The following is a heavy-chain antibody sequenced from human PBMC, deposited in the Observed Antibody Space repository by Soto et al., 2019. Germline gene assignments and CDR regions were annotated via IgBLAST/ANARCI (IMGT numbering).Heavy chain of an antibody. CDR3: TRSPVVRGVIWFAP. J-gene: IGHJ5*02. CDR1: GFTFSSFS. V-gene: IGHV3-21*06. D-gene: IGHD3-10*02. Sequence: EVQLVESGGGLVKPGGSLRLSCAASGFTFSSFSMNWVRQAPGKGLEWVSSISSSHSYISYADSVKGRFTISRDNAKNSLYLQMNGLRVDDTAVYYCTRSPVVRGVIWFAPWGQGTLVTVSS. CDR2: ISSSHSYI.